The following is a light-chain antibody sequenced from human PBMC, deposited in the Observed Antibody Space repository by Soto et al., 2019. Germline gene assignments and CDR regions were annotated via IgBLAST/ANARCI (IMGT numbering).Light chain of an antibody. Sequence: VLTQGLRSGSLSPGERATFSCRASQSVSSNYLAWYQQKPGQPPRLLIYATSKRATGIPDRFSGSVSGTDFTLSISRVEAEDVAVFYCQQYRTSELIFGRGTRVEIK. CDR2: ATS. CDR1: QSVSSNY. V-gene: IGKV3-20*01. J-gene: IGKJ4*01. CDR3: QQYRTSELI.